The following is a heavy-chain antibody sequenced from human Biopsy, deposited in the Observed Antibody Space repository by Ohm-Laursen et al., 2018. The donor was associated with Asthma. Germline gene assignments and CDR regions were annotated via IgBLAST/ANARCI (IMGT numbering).Heavy chain of an antibody. CDR3: AKELFPGWELRRGPDS. CDR1: GFTFGDYW. CDR2: IKHDGSGK. D-gene: IGHD1-26*01. Sequence: SLRLSCTASGFTFGDYWMSWVRQVPGKGLEWVANIKHDGSGKNHVDSLKGRFTISRDNAKNSLYLQMNSLRAEDTAVYYCAKELFPGWELRRGPDSWGQGTLVTVSS. V-gene: IGHV3-7*01. J-gene: IGHJ4*02.